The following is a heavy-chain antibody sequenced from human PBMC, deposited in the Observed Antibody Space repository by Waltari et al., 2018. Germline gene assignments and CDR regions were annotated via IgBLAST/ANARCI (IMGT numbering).Heavy chain of an antibody. D-gene: IGHD3-16*02. CDR2: ISGDGRST. CDR1: GFTFSNYW. Sequence: EVQLVESGGGLVQPGGSLRLSCAASGFTFSNYWMHWVRQVPGKGLVWDSRISGDGRSTHYADSVKGRFTISRDNAENTLYLQMNSLTVEDTAVYYCARNYRDYWGQGTLVTVSS. V-gene: IGHV3-74*01. CDR3: ARNYRDY. J-gene: IGHJ4*02.